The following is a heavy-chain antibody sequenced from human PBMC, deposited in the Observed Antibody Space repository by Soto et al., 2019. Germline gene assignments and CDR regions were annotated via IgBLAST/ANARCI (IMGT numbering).Heavy chain of an antibody. D-gene: IGHD3-9*01. V-gene: IGHV4-59*08. Sequence: QVQLQESGPGLVRPSETLSLTCTVSGGSISNFYWSWIRQPPGKGLEWIGYVYYTGSTSYNPSLKRRVTSSADSSRGQFSLRLNSVTAADTAVYYCARTVLGPDLLAESFVDYYYYMDVWGQGTTVTVSS. CDR1: GGSISNFY. CDR2: VYYTGST. J-gene: IGHJ6*03. CDR3: ARTVLGPDLLAESFVDYYYYMDV.